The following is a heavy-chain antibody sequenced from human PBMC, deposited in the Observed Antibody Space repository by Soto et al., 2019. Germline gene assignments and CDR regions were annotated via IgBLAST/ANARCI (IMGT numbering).Heavy chain of an antibody. CDR2: ITSDTNII. J-gene: IGHJ4*02. D-gene: IGHD6-19*01. Sequence: EVQLVESGGGLVQPGGSLRLTWVASGCPFSIYSMNWVPQAPGKGLEWSSYITSDTNIIKYPASVKGRFTISRDNAKNLVYLQMNSLRDEDTAVYFCARSVEGHFDYWGQGTVVTVSS. CDR3: ARSVEGHFDY. CDR1: GCPFSIYS. V-gene: IGHV3-48*02.